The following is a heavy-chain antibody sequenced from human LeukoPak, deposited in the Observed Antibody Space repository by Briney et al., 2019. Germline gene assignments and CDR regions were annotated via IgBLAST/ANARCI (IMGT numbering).Heavy chain of an antibody. V-gene: IGHV3-33*01. CDR1: GFTFSSYG. D-gene: IGHD3-16*01. CDR3: ARWGPAGARYDY. J-gene: IGHJ4*02. CDR2: IWYDGSNK. Sequence: PGGSLRLSCAASGFTFSSYGMHWVRQAPGKGLEWVAVIWYDGSNKYYADSVKGRFTISRDNSKNTLYLQMNSLRADDTAVYYCARWGPAGARYDYWGQGTRVTVSS.